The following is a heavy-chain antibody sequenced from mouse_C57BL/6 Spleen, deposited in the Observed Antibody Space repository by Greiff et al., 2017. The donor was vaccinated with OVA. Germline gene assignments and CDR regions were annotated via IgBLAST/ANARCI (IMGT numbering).Heavy chain of an antibody. CDR3: ARWMGWAY. V-gene: IGHV1-9*01. CDR1: GYTFTGYW. J-gene: IGHJ3*01. Sequence: QVQLQQSGAELMKPGASVKLSCKATGYTFTGYWIEWVKQRPGHGLEWIGEILPGSGCTNYNEKFTGKATFTADTSSNTAYMQRSSLTTEDSAIYDCARWMGWAYWGQGTLVTVSA. CDR2: ILPGSGCT. D-gene: IGHD2-3*01.